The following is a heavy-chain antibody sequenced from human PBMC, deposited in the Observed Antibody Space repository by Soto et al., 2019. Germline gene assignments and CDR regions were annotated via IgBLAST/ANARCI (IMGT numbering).Heavy chain of an antibody. CDR2: ISGSGGST. D-gene: IGHD3-9*01. V-gene: IGHV3-23*01. CDR1: GITFSSYA. Sequence: EVLLLESGGGLVQPGGSLRLSCAVSGITFSSYAMSWVRQAPGKGLEWVSAISGSGGSTYYADSVKGRFTISRDNSKNTLYLQINSLRVADTAIYYCAKPLYDILSGYFPDDYWGQGTRVTVSS. CDR3: AKPLYDILSGYFPDDY. J-gene: IGHJ4*02.